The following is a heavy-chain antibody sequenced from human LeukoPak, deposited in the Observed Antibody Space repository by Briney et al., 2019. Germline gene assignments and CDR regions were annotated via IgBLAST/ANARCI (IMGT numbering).Heavy chain of an antibody. J-gene: IGHJ6*02. CDR3: ARVGYDYRGYYGMDV. V-gene: IGHV3-9*01. CDR1: GFTFDDYA. Sequence: GGSLRLSCAASGFTFDDYAMHWVRQAPGKGLEWVSGISWNSGSIGYADSVKGRFTISRDNAKNSLYLQMNSLRAEDTAVYYCARVGYDYRGYYGMDVWGQGTTVTVSS. D-gene: IGHD4-4*01. CDR2: ISWNSGSI.